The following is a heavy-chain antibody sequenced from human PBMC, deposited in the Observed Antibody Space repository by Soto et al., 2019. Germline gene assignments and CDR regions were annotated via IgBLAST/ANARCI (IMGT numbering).Heavy chain of an antibody. Sequence: QVQLVQSGAEVKKPGASVKVSCKASGYTFTSYDINWVRQATGQGLEWMGWMNPNSGNTGYAQKFQGRVTMTRNTSISTAYRELSSLRSEDTAVYYCARVYSSGWPPYWYFDLWGRGTLVTVSS. CDR2: MNPNSGNT. V-gene: IGHV1-8*01. CDR3: ARVYSSGWPPYWYFDL. CDR1: GYTFTSYD. J-gene: IGHJ2*01. D-gene: IGHD6-19*01.